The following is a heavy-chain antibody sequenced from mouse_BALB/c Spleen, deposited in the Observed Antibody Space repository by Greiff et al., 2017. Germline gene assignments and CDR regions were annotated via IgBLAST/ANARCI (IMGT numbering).Heavy chain of an antibody. D-gene: IGHD2-14*01. V-gene: IGHV5-17*02. J-gene: IGHJ4*01. CDR2: ISSGSSTI. CDR1: GFTFSSFG. Sequence: EVKLMESGGGLVQPGGSRKLSCAASGFTFSSFGMHWVRQAPEKGLEWVAYISSGSSTIYYADTVKGRFTISRDNPKNTLFLQMTSLRSEDTAMYYCARSAYYRSYAMDYWGQGTSVTVSS. CDR3: ARSAYYRSYAMDY.